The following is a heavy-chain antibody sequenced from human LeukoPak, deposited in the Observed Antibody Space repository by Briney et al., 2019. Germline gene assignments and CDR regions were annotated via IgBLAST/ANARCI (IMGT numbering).Heavy chain of an antibody. CDR3: ARQGVDDSSGYYY. CDR1: GGPIRSYY. Sequence: PSETLSLTCTVSGGPIRSYYWSWIRQPPGKGLEWIGYVYYSGSTNYNPSLKSRVTISVDTSKNQFSLKLSSVTAADTAVYYCARQGVDDSSGYYYWGQGTLVTVSS. D-gene: IGHD3-22*01. V-gene: IGHV4-59*08. CDR2: VYYSGST. J-gene: IGHJ4*02.